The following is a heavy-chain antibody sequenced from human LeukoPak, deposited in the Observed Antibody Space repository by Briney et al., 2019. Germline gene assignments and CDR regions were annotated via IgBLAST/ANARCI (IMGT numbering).Heavy chain of an antibody. D-gene: IGHD1-26*01. CDR2: IKHDGSAK. V-gene: IGHV3-7*02. CDR1: GFTFSSYW. J-gene: IGHJ4*02. Sequence: GGPLRLSCAASGFTFSSYWMSWVRQAPGKGLEWVANIKHDGSAKYYVDSVKGRFTISRDNAQSSLYLQMNGLRADDTAVYYCVYRNDFNYWGQGTLVTVSS. CDR3: VYRNDFNY.